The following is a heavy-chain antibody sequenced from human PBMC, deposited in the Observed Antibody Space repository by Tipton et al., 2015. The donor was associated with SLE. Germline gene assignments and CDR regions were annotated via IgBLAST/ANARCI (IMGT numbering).Heavy chain of an antibody. Sequence: TLSLTCTVSGGSSSSYYWAWIRQPPGKGLEWIGYIYRSGSTNSNPSLKSRVTISMDTSNNQFSLKLTSVSAADTAVYYCATGTLVGSWYYSMDVWGKGTTVTVSS. CDR3: ATGTLVGSWYYSMDV. J-gene: IGHJ6*03. CDR1: GGSSSSYY. V-gene: IGHV4-4*08. D-gene: IGHD2-2*03. CDR2: IYRSGST.